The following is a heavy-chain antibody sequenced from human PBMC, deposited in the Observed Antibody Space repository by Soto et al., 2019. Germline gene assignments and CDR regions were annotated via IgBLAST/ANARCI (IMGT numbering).Heavy chain of an antibody. CDR2: ISAYNGNT. V-gene: IGHV1-18*01. J-gene: IGHJ3*02. CDR1: GYTLTSYG. CDR3: ARDQIELSSEKESHAFDI. Sequence: ASVKVSCKPSGYTLTSYGISWVRPAPGQGLEWMGWISAYNGNTNYAQKLQCRVTMTLDTSTSISYMELRSLRSVETALFYFARDQIELSSEKESHAFDIWGQGTMVTVSS. D-gene: IGHD3-10*01.